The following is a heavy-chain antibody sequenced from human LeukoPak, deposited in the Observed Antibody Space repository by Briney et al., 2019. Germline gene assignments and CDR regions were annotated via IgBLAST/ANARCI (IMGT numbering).Heavy chain of an antibody. CDR2: ISGSGGST. Sequence: GGSLRLSCAASGFTFSSYAMSWVRQAPGKRLEWVSAISGSGGSTYYADSVKGRFTISRDNSKNTLYLQMNSLRAEDTAVYYCAKEAALYSSSQNYYFDYWGQGTLVTVSS. J-gene: IGHJ4*02. CDR1: GFTFSSYA. D-gene: IGHD6-13*01. CDR3: AKEAALYSSSQNYYFDY. V-gene: IGHV3-23*01.